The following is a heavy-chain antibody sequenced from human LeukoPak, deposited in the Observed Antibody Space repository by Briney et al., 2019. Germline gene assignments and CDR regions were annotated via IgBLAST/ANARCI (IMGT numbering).Heavy chain of an antibody. CDR1: GGSISINSYY. CDR2: IYYSGST. D-gene: IGHD6-13*01. CDR3: ARFRAATGEYYCDY. Sequence: PSETLSLTCTVSGGSISINSYYWGWIRQPPGKGLEWIGSIYYSGSTYYNPSLKSRVTLSIDTSKNQFSLKLNSVTAADTAVFYCARFRAATGEYYCDYWGQGTLVTVSS. V-gene: IGHV4-39*07. J-gene: IGHJ4*02.